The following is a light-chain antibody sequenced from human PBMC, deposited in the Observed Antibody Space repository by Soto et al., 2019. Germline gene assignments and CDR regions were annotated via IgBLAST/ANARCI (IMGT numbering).Light chain of an antibody. V-gene: IGKV1-39*01. CDR2: AAS. Sequence: DIQMTQSPSTLSAGVGDRVTITCRASQRISTYLNWYQQKPGKAPTLLIYAASSLQSGVPSRFSGGGSGTDFTLTINTLQPEDFATYFWQQCYSSPRPFGQGTKVEIK. CDR1: QRISTY. CDR3: QQCYSSPRP. J-gene: IGKJ1*01.